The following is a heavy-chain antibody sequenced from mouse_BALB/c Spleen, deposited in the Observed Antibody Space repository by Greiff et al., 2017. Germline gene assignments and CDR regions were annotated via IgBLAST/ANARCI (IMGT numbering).Heavy chain of an antibody. CDR1: GFTFSSYG. J-gene: IGHJ2*01. V-gene: IGHV5-6-3*01. CDR3: ARDFTTVVVDD. D-gene: IGHD1-1*01. Sequence: EVKVVESGGGLVKPGGSLKLSCAASGFTFSSYGMSWVRQTPDKRLELVATINSNGGSTYYPDSVKGRFTISRDNAKNTLYLQMSSLKSEDTAMYYCARDFTTVVVDDWGQGTTLTVSS. CDR2: INSNGGST.